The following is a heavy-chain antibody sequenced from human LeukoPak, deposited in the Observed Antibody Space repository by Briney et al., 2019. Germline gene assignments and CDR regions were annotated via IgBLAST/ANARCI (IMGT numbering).Heavy chain of an antibody. CDR2: IYTSGST. J-gene: IGHJ5*02. D-gene: IGHD2-2*01. CDR3: ASWVIPDDIGPYPFPRFDP. V-gene: IGHV4-4*09. CDR1: GGSINSYY. Sequence: KSSETLSLTCTVSGGSINSYYWSSIRQPPGKGLDWIGYIYTSGSTNYKPSLKTAVTISVDKYKHQFSLEPSSVTAAATAVYYCASWVIPDDIGPYPFPRFDPWGQGTLVTVSS.